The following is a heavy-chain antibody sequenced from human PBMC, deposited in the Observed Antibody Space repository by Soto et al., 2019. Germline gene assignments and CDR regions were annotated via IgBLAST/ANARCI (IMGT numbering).Heavy chain of an antibody. D-gene: IGHD6-13*01. Sequence: VQLVESGGGVVQPGRSLRLSCAASGFTFSSYAMSWVRQAPGKGLEWVSAISGSGGSTYYADSVKGRFTISRDNSKNTLYLQMNSLRAEDTAVYYCAKDLQQLWDYFDYWGQGTLVTVSS. CDR2: ISGSGGST. CDR3: AKDLQQLWDYFDY. J-gene: IGHJ4*02. V-gene: IGHV3-23*04. CDR1: GFTFSSYA.